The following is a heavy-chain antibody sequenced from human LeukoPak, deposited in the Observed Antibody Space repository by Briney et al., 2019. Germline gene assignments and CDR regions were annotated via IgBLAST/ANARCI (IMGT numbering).Heavy chain of an antibody. D-gene: IGHD2-2*01. Sequence: GESLKISCKGSGYSFTSYWIGWVRQMPGKGLEWMGIIYPGDSDTRYSPSFQGQVTISADKSISTAYLQWSSLKASDTAMYYCARRYRPEYCSSTSCELFDYWGQGTLVTVSS. CDR1: GYSFTSYW. CDR2: IYPGDSDT. V-gene: IGHV5-51*01. J-gene: IGHJ4*02. CDR3: ARRYRPEYCSSTSCELFDY.